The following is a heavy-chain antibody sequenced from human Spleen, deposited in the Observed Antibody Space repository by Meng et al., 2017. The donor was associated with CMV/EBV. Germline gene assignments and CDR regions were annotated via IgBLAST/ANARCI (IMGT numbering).Heavy chain of an antibody. Sequence: SGFSVLNYYMRWVRQPPGKGLGWVSLICTGDTYYSHSVKARFTISRDHSKNTLFLQMDRLRPEDTAVYYCARGGLLAGRGSYSRLDPWGQGTLVTVSS. J-gene: IGHJ5*02. CDR2: ICTGDT. CDR1: GFSVLNYY. V-gene: IGHV3-66*02. CDR3: ARGGLLAGRGSYSRLDP. D-gene: IGHD1-26*01.